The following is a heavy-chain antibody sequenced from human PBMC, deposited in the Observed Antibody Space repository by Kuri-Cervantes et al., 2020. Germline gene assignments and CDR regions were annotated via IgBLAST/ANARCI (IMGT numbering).Heavy chain of an antibody. CDR3: AREGYYDMSDYYYANYIDY. J-gene: IGHJ4*01. CDR1: RYRFTGYY. V-gene: IGHV1-2*02. D-gene: IGHD3-22*01. Sequence: ASVKVSCKASRYRFTGYYMHWVRKAPGQGLEWMGGINTNSGGTNYAQKFQGRVTMTRDTSISTAYMELGRLRSEDTAVYYCAREGYYDMSDYYYANYIDYWGQGTLVTVSS. CDR2: INTNSGGT.